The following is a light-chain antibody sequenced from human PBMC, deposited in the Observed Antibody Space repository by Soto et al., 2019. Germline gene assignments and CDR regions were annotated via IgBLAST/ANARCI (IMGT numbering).Light chain of an antibody. CDR2: GAS. J-gene: IGKJ2*01. CDR1: QSVSSN. V-gene: IGKV3-15*01. Sequence: EIVMTQSPANLSVSPGERATLSCRASQSVSSNLAWYQQKPGQAPRLLIYGASTRAPGIPARFNGSGSGTEFTLTISSLQSEDFAVYYCQQYNKWPPYTFGQGTKLEIK. CDR3: QQYNKWPPYT.